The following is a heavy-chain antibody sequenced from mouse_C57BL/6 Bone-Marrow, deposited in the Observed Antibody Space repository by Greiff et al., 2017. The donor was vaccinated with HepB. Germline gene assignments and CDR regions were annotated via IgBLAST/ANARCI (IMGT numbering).Heavy chain of an antibody. Sequence: VQRVESGAELVRPGASVKLSCKASGYTFTDYYINWVKQRPGQGLEWIARIYPGSGNTYYNEKFKGKATLTAEKSSSTAYMQLSSLTSEDSAVYFCARDYYGIDYWGQGTTLTVSS. J-gene: IGHJ2*01. CDR1: GYTFTDYY. D-gene: IGHD1-2*01. CDR2: IYPGSGNT. CDR3: ARDYYGIDY. V-gene: IGHV1-76*01.